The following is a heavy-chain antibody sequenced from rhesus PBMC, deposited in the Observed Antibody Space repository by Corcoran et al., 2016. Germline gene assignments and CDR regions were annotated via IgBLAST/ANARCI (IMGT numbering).Heavy chain of an antibody. Sequence: EEQLVESGGGLVQPGGSLRLSCAASGFTFGGYGMGWVRQAPGKGLEWVSSISSASSYIYYADSVKGRFTISRDNAKNSLSLQMNSLRAEDTAVYYCTRDCTGSGCYRYWGQGVLVTVSS. D-gene: IGHD2-21*01. CDR2: ISSASSYI. J-gene: IGHJ4*01. V-gene: IGHV3S16*01. CDR3: TRDCTGSGCYRY. CDR1: GFTFGGYG.